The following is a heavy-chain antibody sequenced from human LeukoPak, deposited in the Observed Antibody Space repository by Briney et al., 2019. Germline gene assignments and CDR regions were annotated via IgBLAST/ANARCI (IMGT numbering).Heavy chain of an antibody. CDR2: IYPGDSDT. CDR3: ASTPAYCSSTSCYTSAFDI. J-gene: IGHJ3*02. V-gene: IGHV5-51*01. CDR1: GYSFTSYW. Sequence: GESLKISCKGSGYSFTSYWIGWVRQMPGKGLEWMGIIYPGDSDTRYSPSFQGQVTISADKSISTAYLQWSSPKASDTAMYYCASTPAYCSSTSCYTSAFDIWGQGTMVTVSS. D-gene: IGHD2-2*02.